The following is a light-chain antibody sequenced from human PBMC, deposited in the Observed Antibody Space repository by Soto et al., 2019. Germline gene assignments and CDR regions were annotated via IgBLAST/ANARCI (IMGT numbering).Light chain of an antibody. CDR3: QQDYGDSWT. V-gene: IGKV1-6*01. CDR2: AAS. J-gene: IGKJ1*01. CDR1: RDVGSD. Sequence: QMTQSPSSLSASVGEKIIITCRASRDVGSDVSWYQQKPGKAPKLLIYAASNLYTGVPSRFSGSRSGTEFTLTISSLQPEDFASYYCQQDYGDSWTFGQGTKVDIK.